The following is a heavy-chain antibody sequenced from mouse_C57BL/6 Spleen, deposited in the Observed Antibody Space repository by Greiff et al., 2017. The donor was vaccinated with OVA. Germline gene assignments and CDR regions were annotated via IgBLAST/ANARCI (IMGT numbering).Heavy chain of an antibody. Sequence: QVHVKQPGAELVKPGASVKLSCKASGYTFTSYWMHWVKQRPGQGLEWIGMIHPNSGSANYNEKFKSKATLTVDKSSSTAYMQLSSLTSEDSAVYYCARSRYSNYVFDYWGQGTTLTVSS. J-gene: IGHJ2*01. D-gene: IGHD2-5*01. V-gene: IGHV1-64*01. CDR3: ARSRYSNYVFDY. CDR2: IHPNSGSA. CDR1: GYTFTSYW.